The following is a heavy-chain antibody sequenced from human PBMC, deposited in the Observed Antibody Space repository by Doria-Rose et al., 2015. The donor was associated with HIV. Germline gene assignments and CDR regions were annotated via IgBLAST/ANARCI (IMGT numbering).Heavy chain of an antibody. D-gene: IGHD6-13*01. CDR3: ARIKSSRWSHKYYFDF. J-gene: IGHJ4*02. Sequence: QITLKESGPVLVKPTETLTLTCTVSGVSLSSPGMGVSWIRQPPGKALEWLANIFSDDERSYKTSLKSRLTISRGTSKSKVVLTRTDMDPVDTATYYCARIKSSRWSHKYYFDFWGQGTLVIVAA. CDR1: GVSLSSPGMG. V-gene: IGHV2-26*01. CDR2: IFSDDER.